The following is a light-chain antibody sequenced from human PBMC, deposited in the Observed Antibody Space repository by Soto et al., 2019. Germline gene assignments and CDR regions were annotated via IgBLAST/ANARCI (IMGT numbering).Light chain of an antibody. CDR3: HQYNNWPPWT. J-gene: IGKJ1*01. V-gene: IGKV3-15*01. CDR1: QSLGDN. Sequence: EIVMTQSPATLAVSPGDTATLSCRASQSLGDNLAWYQQKPGQAPRLLIFRASSRAKGVPARFSASGSGTEFTLTISGLQSEDLAVYYCHQYNNWPPWTFGPGTKVVIK. CDR2: RAS.